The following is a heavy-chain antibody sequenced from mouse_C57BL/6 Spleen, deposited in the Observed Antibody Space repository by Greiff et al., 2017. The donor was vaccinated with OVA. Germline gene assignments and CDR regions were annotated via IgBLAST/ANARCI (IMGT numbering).Heavy chain of an antibody. V-gene: IGHV1-50*01. CDR2: IDPSDSYT. CDR1: GYTFTSYW. CDR3: ARRGTVVATDYFDY. D-gene: IGHD1-1*01. J-gene: IGHJ2*01. Sequence: QVQLQQPGAELVKPGASVKLSCKASGYTFTSYWMQWVKQRPGQGLEWIGEIDPSDSYTTSNQKFKGKATLTVDTSSSTAYMQLSSLTSEDSAVYYYARRGTVVATDYFDYWGQGTTLTVSS.